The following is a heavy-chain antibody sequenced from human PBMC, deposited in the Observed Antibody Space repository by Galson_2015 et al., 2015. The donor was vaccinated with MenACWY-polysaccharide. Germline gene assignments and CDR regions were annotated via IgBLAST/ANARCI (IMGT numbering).Heavy chain of an antibody. J-gene: IGHJ4*02. CDR2: IFHSGTT. CDR1: DSSISSGYF. V-gene: IGHV4-38-2*01. CDR3: ARVEKYSGSFYILY. D-gene: IGHD1-26*01. Sequence: ATLSLTCAVSDSSISSGYFWGWLRQPPGQGLEWIASIFHSGTTYYNPSLKSRVTISVDTSKNQFSLKLSSVTAADTAVYYCARVEKYSGSFYILYWGQGTLVTVSS.